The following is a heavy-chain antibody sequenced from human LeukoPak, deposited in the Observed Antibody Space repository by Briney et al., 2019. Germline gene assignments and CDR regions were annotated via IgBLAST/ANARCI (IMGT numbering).Heavy chain of an antibody. CDR1: GFTFSSYA. CDR2: INDDGSST. D-gene: IGHD2-15*01. J-gene: IGHJ5*02. CDR3: VRGGPSTWS. Sequence: PGGSLRLSCAASGFTFSSYAMHWVRQAPGKGPVWVSRINDDGSSTTYADSVRGRFTISRDDAKNMLFLQMNSLRGEDTAVYYCVRGGPSTWSWGQGTLVTVSS. V-gene: IGHV3-74*01.